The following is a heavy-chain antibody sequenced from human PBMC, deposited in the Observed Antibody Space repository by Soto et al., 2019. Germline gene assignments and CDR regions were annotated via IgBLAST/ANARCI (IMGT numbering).Heavy chain of an antibody. CDR2: ISSSSSYI. Sequence: VQLVESGGGVVQPGRSLRLSCAASGFTFSSYSMNWVRQAPGKGLEWVSSISSSSSYIYYADSVKGRFTISRDNAKNSLYLQMNSLRAEDTAVYYCARDLYGDSYHYFDYWGQGTLVTVSS. V-gene: IGHV3-21*01. CDR1: GFTFSSYS. CDR3: ARDLYGDSYHYFDY. D-gene: IGHD4-17*01. J-gene: IGHJ4*02.